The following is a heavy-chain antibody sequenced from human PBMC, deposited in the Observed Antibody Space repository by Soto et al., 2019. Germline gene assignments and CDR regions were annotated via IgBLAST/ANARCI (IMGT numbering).Heavy chain of an antibody. J-gene: IGHJ5*01. Sequence: LSLTCAVYGGSFSGHSWTWIRQSPGKGLEWIGDINHSGRVNYSPSLKSRVTISLDTSKNQFSLTLSAVTAADTAMYYCSTRAYDTNGYYRFAPWDQGTLVTVSS. CDR3: STRAYDTNGYYRFAP. CDR2: INHSGRV. CDR1: GGSFSGHS. V-gene: IGHV4-34*01. D-gene: IGHD3-22*01.